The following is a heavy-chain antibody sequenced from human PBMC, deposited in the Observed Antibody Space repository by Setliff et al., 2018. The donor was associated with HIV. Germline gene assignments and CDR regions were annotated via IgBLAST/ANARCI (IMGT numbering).Heavy chain of an antibody. D-gene: IGHD1-26*01. Sequence: GGSLRLSCAASGFTFSRYPMNWVRQAPGKGLEWVSSIDSTRTYIHFADSVKGRFTISRDNAKNSQYLLMSDLRAEDTAVYYCAAVFTGEPGRSLDYWGQGTPVTVSS. CDR3: AAVFTGEPGRSLDY. CDR2: IDSTRTYI. V-gene: IGHV3-21*01. J-gene: IGHJ4*02. CDR1: GFTFSRYP.